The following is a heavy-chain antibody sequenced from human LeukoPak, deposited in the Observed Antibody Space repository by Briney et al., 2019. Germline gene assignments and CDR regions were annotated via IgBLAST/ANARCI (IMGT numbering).Heavy chain of an antibody. CDR1: GFIFSNYE. V-gene: IGHV3-48*03. D-gene: IGHD1-26*01. CDR3: ARDLPTGTYRAYFDN. Sequence: GGSLRLSCAGSGFIFSNYEMNWVRHAPGKGLEWVSYISSTGGDIYYADSVKGRFTISRDNAEKSVYLQMNSLRAEDTAVYYCARDLPTGTYRAYFDNWGQGTLVTVSS. J-gene: IGHJ4*02. CDR2: ISSTGGDI.